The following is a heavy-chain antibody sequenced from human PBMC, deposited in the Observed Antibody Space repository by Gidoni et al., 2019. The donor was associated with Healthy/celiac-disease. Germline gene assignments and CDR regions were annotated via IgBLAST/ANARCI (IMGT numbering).Heavy chain of an antibody. D-gene: IGHD3-22*01. Sequence: QVQLVQSGAEVKKPGSSVKVSCKASGGTFSSYAISWVRQAPGQGLEWMGGIIPIFGTANYAQKFQGRVTITADESTSTAYMELSSLRSEDTAVYYCARARSAYYDSSGLLDYWGQGTLVTVSS. CDR2: IIPIFGTA. CDR3: ARARSAYYDSSGLLDY. V-gene: IGHV1-69*01. CDR1: GGTFSSYA. J-gene: IGHJ4*02.